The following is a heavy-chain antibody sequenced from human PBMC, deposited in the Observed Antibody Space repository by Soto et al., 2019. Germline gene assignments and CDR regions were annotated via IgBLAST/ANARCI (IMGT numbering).Heavy chain of an antibody. CDR1: GFSLSTKGVS. CDR3: AHRGFVIEDFDY. D-gene: IGHD6-25*01. J-gene: IGHJ4*02. Sequence: QITLKESGPTLVKPTQTLTLTCTFSGFSLSTKGVSVGWIRQPPGKALEWLALIYWDDDKRYSPSLKSRLTITKDASKNQVVLTLTNMDPVDTATYYCAHRGFVIEDFDYWGQGTLVTVSS. CDR2: IYWDDDK. V-gene: IGHV2-5*02.